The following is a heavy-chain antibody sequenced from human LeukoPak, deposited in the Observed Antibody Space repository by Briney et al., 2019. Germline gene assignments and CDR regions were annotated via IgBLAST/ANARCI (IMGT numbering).Heavy chain of an antibody. J-gene: IGHJ4*02. CDR3: AKSGYNRFDY. Sequence: GGSLRLSCAASGFTFSSYSMNWVRQAPGKGLEWVSTISGSGSGSSTYYADSVKGRFTISRDNSKNTLYLQMNSLRAEDTAVYYCAKSGYNRFDYWGQGTLVTVSS. V-gene: IGHV3-23*01. CDR2: ISGSGSGSST. D-gene: IGHD5-24*01. CDR1: GFTFSSYS.